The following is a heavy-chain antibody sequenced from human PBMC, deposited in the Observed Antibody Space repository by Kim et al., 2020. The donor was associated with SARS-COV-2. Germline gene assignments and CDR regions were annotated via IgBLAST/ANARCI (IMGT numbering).Heavy chain of an antibody. D-gene: IGHD6-13*01. CDR3: AKDIGSSTWYFFDS. V-gene: IGHV3-9*01. J-gene: IGHJ4*02. CDR2: ISWHSGSI. CDR1: GFTFDDYA. Sequence: GGSLRLSCAASGFTFDDYAMHWVRQAPGKGLEWVSGISWHSGSIGYVDSVKGRFTISRDNAKSSLYLQMNNLRAEDSALSYCAKDIGSSTWYFFDSWGQGALVTVSS.